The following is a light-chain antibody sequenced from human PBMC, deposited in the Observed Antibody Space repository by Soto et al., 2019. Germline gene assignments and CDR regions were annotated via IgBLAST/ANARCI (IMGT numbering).Light chain of an antibody. J-gene: IGKJ2*01. V-gene: IGKV2-28*01. CDR1: QSLLHSNGYNF. CDR2: LGS. Sequence: DIVMTQSPLSLPVTPGEPASISCRSSQSLLHSNGYNFLDWYLQKPGQSPQLLIHLGSNRASGVPDRFSFSGSGTDFTLRISRVEAEDVGVYYCMQALQTPPYTFGQGTKVEIK. CDR3: MQALQTPPYT.